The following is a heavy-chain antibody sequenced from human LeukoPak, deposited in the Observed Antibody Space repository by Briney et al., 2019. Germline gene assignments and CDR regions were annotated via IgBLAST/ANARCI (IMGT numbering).Heavy chain of an antibody. CDR2: IYYSGST. D-gene: IGHD3-9*01. CDR1: GGSISSYY. Sequence: PSGTLSLTCTVSGGSISSYYWSWIRQPPGKGLEWVGYIYYSGSTNYNPSLKSRVTISVDTSKNQFSLKLSSVTAADTAVYYCAVTYYDILTGYYDKDYWGQGTLVTVSS. J-gene: IGHJ4*02. CDR3: AVTYYDILTGYYDKDY. V-gene: IGHV4-59*01.